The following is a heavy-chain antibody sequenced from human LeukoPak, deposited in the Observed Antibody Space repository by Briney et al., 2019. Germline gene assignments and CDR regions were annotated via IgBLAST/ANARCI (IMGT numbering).Heavy chain of an antibody. D-gene: IGHD2-2*01. CDR1: GFIFSSYG. J-gene: IGHJ4*02. Sequence: GGSLRLSCAASGFIFSSYGMHWVRQAPGKGLEWVAFIRYDGSKKYYADSVKGRFTISRDNSKNTVYLQMNSLRAEDTAVYYCAQDRRDIVVVPDAALDYWGQGTLVTVSS. CDR3: AQDRRDIVVVPDAALDY. CDR2: IRYDGSKK. V-gene: IGHV3-30*02.